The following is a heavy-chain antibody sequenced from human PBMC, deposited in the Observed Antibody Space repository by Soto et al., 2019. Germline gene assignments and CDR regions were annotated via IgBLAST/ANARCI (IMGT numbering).Heavy chain of an antibody. Sequence: PGESLKISCKGSGYSFTSYWIGWVRQMPGKGLEWMGIIYPGDSDTRYSPSFQGQVTISADKSISTAYLQWSSLKASDTAMYYCERHDIAVAGTLLIDYWGQGTLVTVSS. V-gene: IGHV5-51*01. J-gene: IGHJ4*02. CDR1: GYSFTSYW. CDR3: ERHDIAVAGTLLIDY. CDR2: IYPGDSDT. D-gene: IGHD6-19*01.